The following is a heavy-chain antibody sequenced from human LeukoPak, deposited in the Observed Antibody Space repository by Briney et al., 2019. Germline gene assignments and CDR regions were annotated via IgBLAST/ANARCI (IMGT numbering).Heavy chain of an antibody. Sequence: RASVKVSCKASGYTFTAYYVHWVRQAPGQGLEWIGWINPNTGDTNYAPKFQGRVTMTRDTSISTAYMELSRLRSDGTAVYYCARQEQLGIDYWGQGTLVTVSS. CDR1: GYTFTAYY. J-gene: IGHJ4*02. V-gene: IGHV1-2*02. D-gene: IGHD1-1*01. CDR3: ARQEQLGIDY. CDR2: INPNTGDT.